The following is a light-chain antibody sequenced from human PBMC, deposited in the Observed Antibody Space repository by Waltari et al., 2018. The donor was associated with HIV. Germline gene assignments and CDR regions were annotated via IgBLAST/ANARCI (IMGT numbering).Light chain of an antibody. CDR2: GTN. J-gene: IGLJ3*02. V-gene: IGLV1-44*01. Sequence: QSVLTQPPSASGPPGQRVSPSCSGIISNIGSNAVNWYQQPTEPAPTRLIEGTNRRPSGCSGLSSASKSSTAASLAITGHQSEDEADYYCATWDDRVSGWVFGGGTKLTVL. CDR3: ATWDDRVSGWV. CDR1: ISNIGSNA.